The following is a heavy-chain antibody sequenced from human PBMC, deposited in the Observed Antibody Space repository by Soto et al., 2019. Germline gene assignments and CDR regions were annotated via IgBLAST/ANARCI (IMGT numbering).Heavy chain of an antibody. CDR2: INHSGST. CDR3: ARGGIAAPDYYYGMDV. J-gene: IGHJ6*02. V-gene: IGHV4-34*01. Sequence: QVQLQQWGAGLLKPSETLSLTCAVYGGSFSGYYWSWIRQPPGKGLEWIGEINHSGSTNYNPSLKSRVTISVDTSKNQFSLKLSSVTAADTAVYYCARGGIAAPDYYYGMDVWGQGTTVTVSS. D-gene: IGHD6-13*01. CDR1: GGSFSGYY.